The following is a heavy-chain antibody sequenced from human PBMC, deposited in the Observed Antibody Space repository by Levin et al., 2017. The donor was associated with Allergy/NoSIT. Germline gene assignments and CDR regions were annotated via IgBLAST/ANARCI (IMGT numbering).Heavy chain of an antibody. J-gene: IGHJ4*02. V-gene: IGHV3-23*01. CDR3: AKDLSEGSGWYSGHYFDD. D-gene: IGHD6-19*01. Sequence: GGSLRLSCAASGFTFNSYAMSWVRQAPGKGLEWVSIISGSGGSTYYADSVKGRFTISRDNSKNTLYLQMNSLRAEDTAVYYCAKDLSEGSGWYSGHYFDDWGQGTLVTVSS. CDR1: GFTFNSYA. CDR2: ISGSGGST.